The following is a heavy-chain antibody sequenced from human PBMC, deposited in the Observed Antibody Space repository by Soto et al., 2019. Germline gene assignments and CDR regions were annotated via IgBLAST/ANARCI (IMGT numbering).Heavy chain of an antibody. V-gene: IGHV4-59*01. Sequence: SETLSLTCTVSGGSISSYYWSWIRQPPGKGLEWIGYIYYSGSTNYNPSLKSRVTISVDTSKNQFSLKLSSVTAADTAVYYCARATYYYGSGSPYYYGMDVWGQGTTVTVSS. CDR1: GGSISSYY. J-gene: IGHJ6*02. D-gene: IGHD3-10*01. CDR2: IYYSGST. CDR3: ARATYYYGSGSPYYYGMDV.